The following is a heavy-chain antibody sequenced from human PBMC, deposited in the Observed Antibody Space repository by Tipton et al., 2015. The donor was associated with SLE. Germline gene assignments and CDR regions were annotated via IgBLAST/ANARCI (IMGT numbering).Heavy chain of an antibody. Sequence: TLSLTCAVYGGSFSGYYWSWIRQPPGKGLEWIGEINHSGSTNYNPSLKSRVTISVDTSKDQFSLKLSSVTAADTAVYYCVRERGKVHWYFDLWGRGTLVTVSS. CDR1: GGSFSGYY. J-gene: IGHJ2*01. D-gene: IGHD3-10*01. CDR3: VRERGKVHWYFDL. V-gene: IGHV4-34*01. CDR2: INHSGST.